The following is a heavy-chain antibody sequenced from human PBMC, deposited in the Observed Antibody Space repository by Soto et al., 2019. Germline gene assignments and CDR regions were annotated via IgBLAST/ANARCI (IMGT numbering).Heavy chain of an antibody. V-gene: IGHV1-8*01. CDR1: GYTFTSYD. J-gene: IGHJ5*02. Sequence: ASVKVSCKASGYTFTSYDINWVRQATGQGLEWMGWMNPNSGNTGYAQKFQGRVTMTRNTSISTAYMELSSLRSEDTAVYYCARGSGATXXXXXXXXXSWFDPWGQGTLVTVSS. CDR3: ARGSGATXXXXXXXXXSWFDP. D-gene: IGHD6-25*01. CDR2: MNPNSGNT.